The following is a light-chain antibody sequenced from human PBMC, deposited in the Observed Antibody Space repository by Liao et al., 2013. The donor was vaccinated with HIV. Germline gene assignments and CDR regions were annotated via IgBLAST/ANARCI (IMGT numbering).Light chain of an antibody. CDR2: QDS. CDR3: QAWDSSRTDLGY. V-gene: IGLV3-1*01. Sequence: SYELTQPPSVSVSPGQTASITCSGDKLGDKYACWYQQKPGQSPVLVIYQDSKRPSGIPERFSGSNSGNTATLTISGTQAMDEADYYCQAWDSSRTDLGYFG. J-gene: IGLJ1*01. CDR1: KLGDKY.